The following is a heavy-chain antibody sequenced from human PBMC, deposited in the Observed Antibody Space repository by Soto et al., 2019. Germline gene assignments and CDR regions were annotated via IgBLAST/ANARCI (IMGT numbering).Heavy chain of an antibody. V-gene: IGHV3-48*02. CDR2: INGGSDSI. CDR3: AKSGDSAGWGIDF. D-gene: IGHD6-19*01. CDR1: GFMFDSFA. Sequence: PGGSLRLSCVGSGFMFDSFAMNWVRQAPGKGLEWVAYINGGSDSIYYAESVKGRFTISRDNARNSLSLQMNSLSDEDTAGYYCAKSGDSAGWGIDFCGQGTLLTVSS. J-gene: IGHJ4*02.